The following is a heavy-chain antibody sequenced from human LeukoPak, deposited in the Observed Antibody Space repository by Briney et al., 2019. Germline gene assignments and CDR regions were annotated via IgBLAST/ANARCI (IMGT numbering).Heavy chain of an antibody. CDR3: ASNGEQWLVEYYFDY. V-gene: IGHV1-18*01. CDR1: GYTFTSYG. CDR2: ISAYNGNT. D-gene: IGHD6-19*01. Sequence: ASVKVSCKASGYTFTSYGISWVRQAPGQGLEWMGWISAYNGNTNYAQKLQGRVTMTTDTSTGTAYMELRSLRSDDTAVYYCASNGEQWLVEYYFDYWGQGTLVTVSS. J-gene: IGHJ4*02.